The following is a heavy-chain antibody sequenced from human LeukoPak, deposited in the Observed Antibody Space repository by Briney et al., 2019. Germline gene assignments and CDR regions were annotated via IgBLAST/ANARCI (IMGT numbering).Heavy chain of an antibody. J-gene: IGHJ4*02. CDR2: IKSKIYGGTE. D-gene: IGHD5-24*01. Sequence: GWSLRLSCAASGFTFSDAWMSWVRHIPGKGLEWAGRIKSKIYGGTEDYPAPVKGRFTISRDDSKNILYLQMDSLKTEDTGVYYCTTHNLQFYYDYWGQGTLVTVSS. V-gene: IGHV3-15*01. CDR1: GFTFSDAW. CDR3: TTHNLQFYYDY.